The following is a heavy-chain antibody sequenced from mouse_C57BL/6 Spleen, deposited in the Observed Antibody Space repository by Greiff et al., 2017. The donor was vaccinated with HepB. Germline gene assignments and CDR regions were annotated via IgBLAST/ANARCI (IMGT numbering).Heavy chain of an antibody. CDR1: GYSFTSYY. CDR2: IYPGSGNT. D-gene: IGHD1-1*01. Sequence: QVHVKQSGPELVKPGASVKISCKASGYSFTSYYIHWVKQRPGQGLEWIGWIYPGSGNTKYNEKFKGKATLTADTSSSTAYMQLSSLTSEDSAVYYCARSLYGSSLDYWGQGTTLTVSS. J-gene: IGHJ2*01. CDR3: ARSLYGSSLDY. V-gene: IGHV1-66*01.